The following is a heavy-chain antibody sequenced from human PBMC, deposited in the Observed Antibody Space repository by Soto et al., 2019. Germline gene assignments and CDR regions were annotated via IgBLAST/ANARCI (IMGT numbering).Heavy chain of an antibody. CDR3: TRNVPAAGFDC. CDR2: ISDTGVGT. D-gene: IGHD6-13*01. V-gene: IGHV3-23*01. J-gene: IGHJ4*02. Sequence: VQLLESGGGLVQPGGSLRLSCADSGFTFSSYAVSWVRQAPGKGLEWVSSISDTGVGTYYGDSVKGRFTISRDNSKNTLYLRMHGRRAEDAAVYYCTRNVPAAGFDCWGQGTLVTVSS. CDR1: GFTFSSYA.